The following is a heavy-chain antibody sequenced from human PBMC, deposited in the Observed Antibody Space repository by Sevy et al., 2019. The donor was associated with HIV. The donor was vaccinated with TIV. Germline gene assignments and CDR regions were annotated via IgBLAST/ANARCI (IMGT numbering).Heavy chain of an antibody. CDR3: ARERGTYYDTSGHPYLLEAGFDY. J-gene: IGHJ4*02. CDR2: INSDSDTM. V-gene: IGHV3-48*02. Sequence: GGSLRLSCVASGFPFNYYAMNWVRQAPGKGLEWILYINSDSDTMYYGHSVKGRFTISRDNAKNSLYLQMNSLRDEDTAVYYCARERGTYYDTSGHPYLLEAGFDYWGQGTLVTVSS. CDR1: GFPFNYYA. D-gene: IGHD3-22*01.